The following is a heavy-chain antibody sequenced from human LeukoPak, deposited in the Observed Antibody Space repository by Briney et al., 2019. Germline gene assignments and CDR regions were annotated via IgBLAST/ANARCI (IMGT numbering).Heavy chain of an antibody. CDR3: TRTIAVAGAGLGY. J-gene: IGHJ4*02. Sequence: GGSLRLSCAASGFTFSDHYMDWVRQAPGKGLEWVARSRSKANTYTTQYAASVKGRFTISRDDSKNSLYLQMNSLKTEDTAVYYCTRTIAVAGAGLGYWGQGTLVTV. D-gene: IGHD6-19*01. CDR1: GFTFSDHY. V-gene: IGHV3-72*01. CDR2: SRSKANTYTT.